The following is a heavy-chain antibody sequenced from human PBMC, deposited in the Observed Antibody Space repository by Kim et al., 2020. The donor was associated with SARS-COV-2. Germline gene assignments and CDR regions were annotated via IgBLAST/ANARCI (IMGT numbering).Heavy chain of an antibody. CDR1: GFTFSSYS. D-gene: IGHD5-18*01. V-gene: IGHV3-21*01. CDR2: ISSSSSYI. CDR3: ASWDTAMVPNFDY. J-gene: IGHJ4*02. Sequence: GGSLRLSCAASGFTFSSYSMNWVRQAPGKGLEWVSSISSSSSYIYYADSVKGRFTISRDNAKNSLYLQMNSLRAEDTAVYYCASWDTAMVPNFDYWGQGTLVTVSS.